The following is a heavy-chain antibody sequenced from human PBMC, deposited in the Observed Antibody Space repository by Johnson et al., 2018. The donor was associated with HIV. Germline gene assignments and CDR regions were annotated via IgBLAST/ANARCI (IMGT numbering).Heavy chain of an antibody. CDR1: GFTFSSYA. CDR2: MSYDGSKK. V-gene: IGHV3-30-3*01. D-gene: IGHD4-17*01. J-gene: IGHJ3*02. Sequence: QVQLVESGGGVVQPERSLRLSCAASGFTFSSYAMHWVRQAPGKGLEWVAVMSYDGSKKYYADSVKGRFTISRDNSKNTLYLQMNSLRAEDTAVYYCARGGYTDGDLCAFDIWGQGTMVTVSS. CDR3: ARGGYTDGDLCAFDI.